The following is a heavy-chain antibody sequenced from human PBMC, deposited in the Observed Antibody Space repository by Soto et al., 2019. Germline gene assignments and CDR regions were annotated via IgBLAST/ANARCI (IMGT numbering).Heavy chain of an antibody. Sequence: QVQLVQSGAEVKKPGASVKVSCKASGYTFTSYYMHWVRQAPGQGLEWMGIINPSGGSTSYAQKFQGRVTMTRDTSTSTVYMELSSLRSEDTAVYYCARDRIMITFGGVNVTPTFDYWGQGTLVTVSS. CDR3: ARDRIMITFGGVNVTPTFDY. V-gene: IGHV1-46*01. D-gene: IGHD3-16*02. J-gene: IGHJ4*02. CDR2: INPSGGST. CDR1: GYTFTSYY.